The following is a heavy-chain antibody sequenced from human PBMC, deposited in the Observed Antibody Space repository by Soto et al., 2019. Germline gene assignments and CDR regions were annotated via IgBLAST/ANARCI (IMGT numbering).Heavy chain of an antibody. CDR1: GGSISSYY. CDR2: IYYSGST. V-gene: IGHV4-59*01. J-gene: IGHJ4*02. Sequence: SETLSITCTVSGGSISSYYWSWIRQPPGKGLEWIGYIYYSGSTNYNPSLKSRVTISVDTSKNQFSLKLSSVTAVDTAVYYCARFDGSGRCFDYWGQGTLVTVSS. D-gene: IGHD2-15*01. CDR3: ARFDGSGRCFDY.